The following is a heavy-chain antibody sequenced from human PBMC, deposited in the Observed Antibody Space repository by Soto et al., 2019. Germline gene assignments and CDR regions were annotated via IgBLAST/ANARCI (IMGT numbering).Heavy chain of an antibody. J-gene: IGHJ6*02. D-gene: IGHD3-16*01. CDR2: IVPRFGSP. Sequence: QVQLVQSGAEMRKPGSSLRVSCKASGGTFSDYAFSWVRQAPGQGLEWMGGIVPRFGSPNYAQKFGGRVTITADTSSSTVYMALRILRFDATAVYFYSRDRIQLRLGNYSFNDMDVWGQGTAIIVSS. CDR3: SRDRIQLRLGNYSFNDMDV. V-gene: IGHV1-69*06. CDR1: GGTFSDYA.